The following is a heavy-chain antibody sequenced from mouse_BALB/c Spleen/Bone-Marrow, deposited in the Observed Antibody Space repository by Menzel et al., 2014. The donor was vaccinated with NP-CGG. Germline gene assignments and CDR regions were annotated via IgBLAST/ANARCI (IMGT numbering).Heavy chain of an antibody. J-gene: IGHJ2*01. D-gene: IGHD2-4*01. CDR3: ALYYDYDVGY. CDR1: GFNIKDTY. CDR2: IDPANGNT. V-gene: IGHV14-3*02. Sequence: EVMLVESGAERVKPGASVKLSCTASGFNIKDTYMHWVKRRPEQGLEWIGRIDPANGNTKYDPKFQGKATITADTSSNTAYLQLSSLTSEDTAVYYCALYYDYDVGYWGQGTTLTVSS.